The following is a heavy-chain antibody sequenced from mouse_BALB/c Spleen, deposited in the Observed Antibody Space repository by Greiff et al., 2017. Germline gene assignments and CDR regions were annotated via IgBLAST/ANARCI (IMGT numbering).Heavy chain of an antibody. CDR3: ARGGRYAMDY. J-gene: IGHJ4*01. CDR1: GYTFTSYY. V-gene: IGHV1S56*01. Sequence: VQLQQSGPELVKPGASVRISCKASGYTFTSYYIHWVKQRPGQGLEWIGWIYPGNVNTKYNEKFKGKATLTADKSSSPAYMQLSSLTSEDSAVYFCARGGRYAMDYWGQGTSVTVSS. CDR2: IYPGNVNT.